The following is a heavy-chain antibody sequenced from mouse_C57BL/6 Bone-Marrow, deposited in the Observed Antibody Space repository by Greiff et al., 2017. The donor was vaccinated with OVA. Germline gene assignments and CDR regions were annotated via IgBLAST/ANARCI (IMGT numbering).Heavy chain of an antibody. CDR3: ARVILRDYFDY. J-gene: IGHJ2*01. CDR1: GYTFTSYW. Sequence: QVQLQQPGAELVRPGTSVTLSCKASGYTFTSYWMHWVKQRPGQGLEWIGVIDPSDSYTNYNQKFKGKATLTVDTSSSTAYMQLSSLTSEDSAVYYCARVILRDYFDYWGQGTTLTVSS. CDR2: IDPSDSYT. D-gene: IGHD1-1*01. V-gene: IGHV1-59*01.